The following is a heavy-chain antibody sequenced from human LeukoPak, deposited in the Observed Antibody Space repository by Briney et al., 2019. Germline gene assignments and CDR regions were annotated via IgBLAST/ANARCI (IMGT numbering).Heavy chain of an antibody. Sequence: SETLSLTCTVSGYSISSGYFWGWIRQPPGKGLECIGTIYHSGSTYYNPSLKSRVTISVDTSKNQFSLKLSSVTAADTAVYYCARIGSRYYDFWSGYYTEYWFDPWGQGTLVTVSS. CDR3: ARIGSRYYDFWSGYYTEYWFDP. D-gene: IGHD3-3*01. J-gene: IGHJ5*02. V-gene: IGHV4-38-2*02. CDR1: GYSISSGYF. CDR2: IYHSGST.